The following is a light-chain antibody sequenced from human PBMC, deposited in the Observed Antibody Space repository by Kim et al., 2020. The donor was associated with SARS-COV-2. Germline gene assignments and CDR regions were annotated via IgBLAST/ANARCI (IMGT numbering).Light chain of an antibody. CDR2: GVS. CDR1: QSVSGTY. V-gene: IGKV3-20*01. CDR3: QQYARAPDT. J-gene: IGKJ5*01. Sequence: EFVLTQCPGTLSLFPGERATLSCRASQSVSGTYLAWYQQKPGQAPRLFIYGVSRRATGIPDRFSGSGSGTDFTLTINRLEPEDFAMYYCQQYARAPDTFGQGTRLEIK.